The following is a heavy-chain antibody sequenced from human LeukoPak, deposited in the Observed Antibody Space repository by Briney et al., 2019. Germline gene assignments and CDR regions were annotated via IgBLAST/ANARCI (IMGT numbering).Heavy chain of an antibody. CDR3: ARHRLIYEGLNS. CDR2: MYYSSGST. J-gene: IGHJ5*02. Sequence: SETLSLTCTVPGGSISDYFWSWIRQPPGKGLEWIGYMYYSSGSTNYNPSLKSRVTISVDASKNQLSLRLPSVTAADTAVYYCARHRLIYEGLNSWGQGTLVTVSS. D-gene: IGHD3-16*01. CDR1: GGSISDYF. V-gene: IGHV4-59*08.